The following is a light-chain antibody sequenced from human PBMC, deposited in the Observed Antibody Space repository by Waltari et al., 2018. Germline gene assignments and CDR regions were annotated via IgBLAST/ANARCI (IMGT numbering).Light chain of an antibody. V-gene: IGLV3-10*01. CDR2: EDN. CDR3: YSTDTSGNHV. J-gene: IGLJ3*02. CDR1: ALTKKY. Sequence: SYELTQPPSVSVSPGQTARITCSGDALTKKYAYWYQQKSGQDPILIIYEDNRRPSGIPERFSGSTSGTLATLTISGAQGDDEGDYYCYSTDTSGNHVFGGGTKLTVL.